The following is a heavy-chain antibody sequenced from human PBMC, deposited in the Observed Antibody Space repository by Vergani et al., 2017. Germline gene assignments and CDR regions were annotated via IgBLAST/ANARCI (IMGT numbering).Heavy chain of an antibody. J-gene: IGHJ5*02. D-gene: IGHD3-10*01. V-gene: IGHV3-23*01. Sequence: EVQLLESGGGLVQPGGSLRLSCAASGFTFSSYAMSWVRQAPWKGLEWVSAISGSGGSTYYADSVKGRFTISRDNSKNTLYLQMNSLRAEDTAVYYCAKQRDPRITMVRGVIGTWGQGTLVTVSS. CDR2: ISGSGGST. CDR3: AKQRDPRITMVRGVIGT. CDR1: GFTFSSYA.